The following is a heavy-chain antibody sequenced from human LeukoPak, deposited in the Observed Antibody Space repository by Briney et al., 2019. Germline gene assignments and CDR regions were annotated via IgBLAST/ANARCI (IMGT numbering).Heavy chain of an antibody. D-gene: IGHD2-2*01. CDR1: GGSFSGYY. Sequence: PSETLSLTCAVYGGSFSGYYWSWIRQPPGKGLEWIGEINHSGSTNYNPSLKSRVTISVDTSKNQFSLKLSSVTAADTAVYYCARDGGYCSSTSCYVGFDYWGQGTLVTVSS. V-gene: IGHV4-34*01. CDR3: ARDGGYCSSTSCYVGFDY. CDR2: INHSGST. J-gene: IGHJ4*02.